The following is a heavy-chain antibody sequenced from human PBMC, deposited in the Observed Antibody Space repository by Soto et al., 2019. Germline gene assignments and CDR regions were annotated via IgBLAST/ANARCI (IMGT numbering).Heavy chain of an antibody. CDR2: ISSSNSYI. J-gene: IGHJ6*03. CDR1: GFTFSSYS. CDR3: ASNPITICGVVNYYYYYYMDV. D-gene: IGHD3-3*01. V-gene: IGHV3-21*01. Sequence: EVQLVESGGGLVKPGGSLRLSCAASGFTFSSYSMNWVRQAPGKGLEWVSSISSSNSYIYYADSVKGRFTISRDNAKNSLYLQMNSLRAEDTAVYYCASNPITICGVVNYYYYYYMDVWGKGTTVTVSS.